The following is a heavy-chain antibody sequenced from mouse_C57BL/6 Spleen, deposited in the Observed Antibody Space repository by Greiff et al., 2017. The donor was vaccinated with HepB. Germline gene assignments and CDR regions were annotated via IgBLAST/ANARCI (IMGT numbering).Heavy chain of an antibody. D-gene: IGHD2-3*01. Sequence: EVKLQQSVAELVRPGASVKLSCTASGFNIKNTYMHCVKQRPEQGLEWIGRIDPANGNTKYAPKFQGKATITADTSSNTAYLQLSSLTSEDTAIYYCARQKDGYYFGWFAYWGQGTLVTVSA. CDR2: IDPANGNT. CDR1: GFNIKNTY. V-gene: IGHV14-3*01. J-gene: IGHJ3*01. CDR3: ARQKDGYYFGWFAY.